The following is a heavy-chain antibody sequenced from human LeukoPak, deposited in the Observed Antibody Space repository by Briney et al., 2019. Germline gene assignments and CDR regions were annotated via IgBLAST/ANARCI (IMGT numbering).Heavy chain of an antibody. CDR2: INPNSGGT. CDR3: ARDLSRYFDWLSHGGGDY. J-gene: IGHJ4*02. Sequence: ASVKVSCKASGYTFTGYYMHWVRQAPGQGLERMGWINPNSGGTNYAQKFQGRVTMTRDTSISTAYMELSRLRSDDTAVYYCARDLSRYFDWLSHGGGDYWGQGTLVTVSS. D-gene: IGHD3-9*01. V-gene: IGHV1-2*02. CDR1: GYTFTGYY.